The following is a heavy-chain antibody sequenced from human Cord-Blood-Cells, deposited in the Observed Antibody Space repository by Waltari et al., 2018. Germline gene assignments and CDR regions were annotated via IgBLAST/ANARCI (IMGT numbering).Heavy chain of an antibody. J-gene: IGHJ3*02. D-gene: IGHD3-22*01. CDR3: AKEGGFGTMIVVANDAFDI. CDR2: IRGSGGST. CDR1: GFTFSSYA. V-gene: IGHV3-23*01. Sequence: EVQLLESGGGLVQPGGSLRLSCAASGFTFSSYAMSWVRQAPGKGLEWVSAIRGSGGSTYYAASVKGRFTISRDNSKNTLYLQMNSLRAEDTAVYYCAKEGGFGTMIVVANDAFDIWGQGTMVTVSS.